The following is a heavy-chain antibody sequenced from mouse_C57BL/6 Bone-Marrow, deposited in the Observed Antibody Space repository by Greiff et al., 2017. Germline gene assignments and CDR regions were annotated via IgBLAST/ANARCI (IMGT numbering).Heavy chain of an antibody. D-gene: IGHD6-1*01. CDR2: IDPSDSYT. Sequence: QVQLQQPGAELVRPGTSVKLSCKASGYTFTSYWMHWVKQRPGQGLEWIGVIDPSDSYTNYNQKFKGKATLTVDTSSSTAYMQLSSLTSEDSAVYYCASGYWYCDVWGTGTTVTVSS. CDR1: GYTFTSYW. V-gene: IGHV1-59*01. J-gene: IGHJ1*03. CDR3: ASGYWYCDV.